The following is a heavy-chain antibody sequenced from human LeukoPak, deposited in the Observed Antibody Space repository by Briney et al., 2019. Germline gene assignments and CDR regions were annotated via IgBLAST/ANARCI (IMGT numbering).Heavy chain of an antibody. Sequence: SETLSLTCTVSGGSISSYYWSWIRQPPGKGLEWIGYIYYSGSTNYNPSLKGRVTISVDTSKNQFSLKLSSVTAADTAVYYCAGQYYDILTGYTESWGQGTLVTVSS. CDR2: IYYSGST. CDR1: GGSISSYY. D-gene: IGHD3-9*01. CDR3: AGQYYDILTGYTES. J-gene: IGHJ4*02. V-gene: IGHV4-59*01.